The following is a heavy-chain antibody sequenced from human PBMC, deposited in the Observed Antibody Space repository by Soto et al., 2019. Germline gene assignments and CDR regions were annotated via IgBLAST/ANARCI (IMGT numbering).Heavy chain of an antibody. CDR3: ARGGVFFFAAPTNPFDY. Sequence: QVQLVQSGAEVKKPGATEKVSCKASGYTFTSYDINWVRQATGQGLEWMGWMNPNSGNTGYAQKFQGRVTMTRNTSISTAYMELSSLRSEDTAVYYCARGGVFFFAAPTNPFDYWGQGTLVTVSS. D-gene: IGHD3-10*01. V-gene: IGHV1-8*01. CDR2: MNPNSGNT. J-gene: IGHJ4*02. CDR1: GYTFTSYD.